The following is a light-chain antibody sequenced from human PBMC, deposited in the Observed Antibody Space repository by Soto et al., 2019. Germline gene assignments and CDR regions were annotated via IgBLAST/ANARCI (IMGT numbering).Light chain of an antibody. CDR2: KAS. J-gene: IGKJ2*01. CDR3: QQYYTDSYT. CDR1: QSISSW. V-gene: IGKV1-5*03. Sequence: DIQMTQSPSTLSASVGDRVTITCRASQSISSWLAWYQQKPGKAPKLLIYKASSLESGVPSRFSGSGSGTEFTITLSSLQPDDSATYYCQQYYTDSYTFGQGTNLEIK.